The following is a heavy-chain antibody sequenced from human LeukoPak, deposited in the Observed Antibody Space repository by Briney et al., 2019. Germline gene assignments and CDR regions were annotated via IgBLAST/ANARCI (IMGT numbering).Heavy chain of an antibody. J-gene: IGHJ4*02. CDR2: INPSGGST. V-gene: IGHV1-46*01. D-gene: IGHD6-13*01. CDR1: GYTFTSYY. Sequence: ASVKVSCKASGYTFTSYYMHWVRQAPGQGLEWMGVINPSGGSTSYAQKFQGRVTMTRDTSTSTVYMELSSLRSEDTAVYYCARGPGTSSSSWSTLDFDYWGQGTLVTVSS. CDR3: ARGPGTSSSSWSTLDFDY.